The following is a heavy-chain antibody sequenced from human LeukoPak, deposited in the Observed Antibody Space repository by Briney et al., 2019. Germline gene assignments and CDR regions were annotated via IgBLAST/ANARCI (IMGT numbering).Heavy chain of an antibody. CDR3: ANTGSYSVY. D-gene: IGHD2-21*01. Sequence: TGGSLRLSCAASGFTFSSYTMNWVRQAPGKGLEWVSYSSSSSTIYYVDSVKGRFTVSRDNAKNSLYLQMNSLRVEDTAVYYCANTGSYSVYWGQGTLVTVSS. CDR2: SSSSSTI. J-gene: IGHJ4*02. V-gene: IGHV3-48*01. CDR1: GFTFSSYT.